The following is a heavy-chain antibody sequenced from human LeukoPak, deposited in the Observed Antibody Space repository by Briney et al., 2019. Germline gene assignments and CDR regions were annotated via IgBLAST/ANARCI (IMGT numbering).Heavy chain of an antibody. D-gene: IGHD4-17*01. J-gene: IGHJ1*01. CDR2: ISYDGTRK. Sequence: GGSLRLSCAASGFTFTTYAMHWVRQAPGKGLEWVAAISYDGTRKFYVDSVKGRFTISRDNSKNTLFLEMISLRPEDTAVYYCARDQRHDLGDYRLLEDWGQGTLLTVSS. CDR3: ARDQRHDLGDYRLLED. V-gene: IGHV3-30*04. CDR1: GFTFTTYA.